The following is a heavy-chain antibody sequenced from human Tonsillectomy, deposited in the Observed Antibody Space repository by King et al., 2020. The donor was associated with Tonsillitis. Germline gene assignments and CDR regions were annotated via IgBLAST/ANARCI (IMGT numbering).Heavy chain of an antibody. CDR3: ARGGLGSPYYFDY. Sequence: QLVQSGSEVKKPGASVRVSCKASGYTFTSNDINWVRQAPGQGLEWMGWITPYDENTNFAQKFQGRLTMTTDTSTSTAYMELWSLRSDDTAVYYCARGGLGSPYYFDYGGQGTLVAVSS. CDR2: ITPYDENT. J-gene: IGHJ4*02. D-gene: IGHD3-16*01. CDR1: GYTFTSND. V-gene: IGHV1-18*04.